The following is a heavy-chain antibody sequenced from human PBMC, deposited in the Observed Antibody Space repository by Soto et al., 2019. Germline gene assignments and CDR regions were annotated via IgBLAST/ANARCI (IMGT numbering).Heavy chain of an antibody. Sequence: LRLSCAASGFTISSNAMYWVRQAPGKGLEWVSEISDRGDTTHYADSVKGRFTISRDTSKNTLFLQMNSLRAEDTPIYYCAKKVNSGSGSQYFDYWGKGTLVTVS. J-gene: IGHJ4*02. CDR2: ISDRGDTT. CDR3: AKKVNSGSGSQYFDY. V-gene: IGHV3-23*01. D-gene: IGHD3-10*01. CDR1: GFTISSNA.